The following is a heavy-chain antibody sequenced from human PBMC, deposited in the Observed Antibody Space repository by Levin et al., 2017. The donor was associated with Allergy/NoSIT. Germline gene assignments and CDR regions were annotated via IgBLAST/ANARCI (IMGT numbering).Heavy chain of an antibody. J-gene: IGHJ4*02. CDR2: IYHSGST. Sequence: SETLSLTCAVSGGSISSGGYSWSWIRQPPGKGLEWIGYIYHSGSTYYNPSLKSRVTISVDRSKNQFSLKLRSVTAGDTAVYYCARISSSWGYFDYWGQGTLVTVSS. CDR3: ARISSSWGYFDY. CDR1: GGSISSGGYS. V-gene: IGHV4-30-2*01. D-gene: IGHD6-13*01.